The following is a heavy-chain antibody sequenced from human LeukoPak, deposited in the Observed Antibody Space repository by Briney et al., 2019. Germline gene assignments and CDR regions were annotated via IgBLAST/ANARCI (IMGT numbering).Heavy chain of an antibody. CDR1: GGSFSGYY. D-gene: IGHD3-10*01. CDR2: INHSGSI. J-gene: IGHJ4*02. CDR3: ARGKYGSGSYYNPNPYYFDY. V-gene: IGHV4-34*01. Sequence: SETLSLTCAVYGGSFSGYYWSWIRQPPGKGLEWIGEINHSGSINYNPSLKSRVTISVDTSKNQFSLELSSVTAADTAVYYCARGKYGSGSYYNPNPYYFDYWGQGTLVTVSS.